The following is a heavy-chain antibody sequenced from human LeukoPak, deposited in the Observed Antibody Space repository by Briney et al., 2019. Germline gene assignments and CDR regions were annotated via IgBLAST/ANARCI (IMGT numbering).Heavy chain of an antibody. CDR1: SGSIRSYY. CDR3: GRQGYTARHDFLDY. D-gene: IGHD2-2*02. CDR2: IYTTGTT. Sequence: SETLSLTCTVSSGSIRSYYWGWVRQPPGKGLEWIGRIYTTGTTQYNPSLKSRVTMSVDTSANQFSLNLRSVTAADTAVYYCGRQGYTARHDFLDYWSQGTLVAVS. J-gene: IGHJ4*02. V-gene: IGHV4-4*07.